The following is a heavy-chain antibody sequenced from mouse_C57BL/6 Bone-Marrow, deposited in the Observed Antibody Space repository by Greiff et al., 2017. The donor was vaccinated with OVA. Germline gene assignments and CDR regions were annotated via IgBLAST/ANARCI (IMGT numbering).Heavy chain of an antibody. V-gene: IGHV1-4*01. CDR2: INPSSGYT. J-gene: IGHJ2*01. CDR3: ANWDVRSFYYFDY. D-gene: IGHD4-1*01. CDR1: GYTFTSYT. Sequence: VQVVESGAELARPGASVKMSCKASGYTFTSYTMHWVKQRPGQGLEWIGYINPSSGYTKYNQKFKDKATLTADKSSSTAYMQLSSLTSEDSAVYYCANWDVRSFYYFDYWGQGTTLTVSS.